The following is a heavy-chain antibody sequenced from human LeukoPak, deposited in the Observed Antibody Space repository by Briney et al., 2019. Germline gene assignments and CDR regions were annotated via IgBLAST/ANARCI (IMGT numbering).Heavy chain of an antibody. CDR2: ISSSGTYI. D-gene: IGHD6-19*01. J-gene: IGHJ4*02. CDR3: ARVPPSSGWYIFDN. Sequence: PGGSLRLSCAASAFTFSSYSMNWVRQAPGKGLEWASSISSSGTYIYYADSVKGRFTISRDNAKSSLYLQMNSLRVEDTAVYYCARVPPSSGWYIFDNWGQGTLVTVSS. CDR1: AFTFSSYS. V-gene: IGHV3-21*01.